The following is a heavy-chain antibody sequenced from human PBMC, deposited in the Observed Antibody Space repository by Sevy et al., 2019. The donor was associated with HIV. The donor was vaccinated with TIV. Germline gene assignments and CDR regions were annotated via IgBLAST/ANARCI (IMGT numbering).Heavy chain of an antibody. Sequence: ASVKVSCEASENTFTVYYIHWLRQAPGQGLEWMGWINPNSGDTNYAQKFQGRVTMTGDTSISTAYMELSRLTFDDTAVYYCARDRMIFGGSGGLVVWGQGTTVTVSS. D-gene: IGHD3-3*01. J-gene: IGHJ6*02. CDR1: ENTFTVYY. CDR2: INPNSGDT. CDR3: ARDRMIFGGSGGLVV. V-gene: IGHV1-2*02.